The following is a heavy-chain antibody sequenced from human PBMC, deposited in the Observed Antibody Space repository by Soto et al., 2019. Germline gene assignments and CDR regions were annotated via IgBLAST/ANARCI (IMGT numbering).Heavy chain of an antibody. Sequence: GESLKISCQGFGYDFSNSWIGWVRQMPGQGLEWMGIIYPGASDTRYSPSFQGQVIISADKSISTVVLQWNSLKPSDTAMYFCARSGFYWYFDLWGRGTLVTVSS. CDR3: ARSGFYWYFDL. CDR2: IYPGASDT. D-gene: IGHD5-12*01. V-gene: IGHV5-51*01. J-gene: IGHJ2*01. CDR1: GYDFSNSW.